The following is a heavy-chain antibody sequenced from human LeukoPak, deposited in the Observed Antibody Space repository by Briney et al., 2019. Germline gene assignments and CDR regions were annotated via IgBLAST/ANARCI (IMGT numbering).Heavy chain of an antibody. D-gene: IGHD3-9*01. CDR2: ISAYNGNT. CDR3: AITPYYDILTGYSRLDY. V-gene: IGHV1-18*01. CDR1: GYTFTSYG. Sequence: ASVKVSCKASGYTFTSYGISWVRQAPGQGLEWMGWISAYNGNTNYAQKLQGRVTMTTDTSTSTAYMELRSLRSDDTAVYYCAITPYYDILTGYSRLDYWGQGTLVTVSS. J-gene: IGHJ4*02.